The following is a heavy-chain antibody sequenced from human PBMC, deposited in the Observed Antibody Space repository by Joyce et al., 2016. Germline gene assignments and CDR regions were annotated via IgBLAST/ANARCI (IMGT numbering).Heavy chain of an antibody. CDR1: GGSISSAHW. D-gene: IGHD5-12*01. CDR3: ARNGAYSQDS. CDR2: IYLGGST. J-gene: IGHJ5*01. Sequence: QVQLQESGPGLVKPSGTLSLTCAVSGGSISSAHWWSWVRQPPGKGLEWIGEIYLGGSTTYNPSLKSRVTISFDKSKHQLSLKMNSVTAADTAVYYCARNGAYSQDSWGQGTLVTVSS. V-gene: IGHV4-4*02.